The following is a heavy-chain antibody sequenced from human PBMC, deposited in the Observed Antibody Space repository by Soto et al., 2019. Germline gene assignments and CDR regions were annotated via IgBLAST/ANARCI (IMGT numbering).Heavy chain of an antibody. D-gene: IGHD3-3*01. CDR3: ARLGYYDFYNGMEV. Sequence: GETLTISCKGFGYSFTGYSISWVRQMPGKGLEWMGRIDPSDSYTNYSPSFQGHVTISADKSISTAYLQWSSLKASDTAMYYCARLGYYDFYNGMEVWGQGTTVNVAS. J-gene: IGHJ6*01. CDR1: GYSFTGYS. CDR2: IDPSDSYT. V-gene: IGHV5-10-1*01.